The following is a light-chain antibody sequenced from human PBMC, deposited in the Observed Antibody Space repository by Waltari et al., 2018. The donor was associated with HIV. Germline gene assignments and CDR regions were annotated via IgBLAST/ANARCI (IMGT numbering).Light chain of an antibody. Sequence: IVLAQSPATLSLSPGERATLPCRPSQSVSSFLAWYHQKPGQAPRLLIYDASNRATGIPARFSGSGSGTDFTLTINSLEPEDCAVYYCQQRSDWPPRFGGGTKVEIK. J-gene: IGKJ4*02. V-gene: IGKV3-11*01. CDR1: QSVSSF. CDR3: QQRSDWPPR. CDR2: DAS.